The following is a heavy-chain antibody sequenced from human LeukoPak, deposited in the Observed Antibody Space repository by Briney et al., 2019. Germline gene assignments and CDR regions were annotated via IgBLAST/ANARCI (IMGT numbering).Heavy chain of an antibody. J-gene: IGHJ4*02. D-gene: IGHD3-22*01. CDR1: GYTFTSYG. Sequence: ASVKVSCKASGYTFTSYGISWVRQAPGQGLEWMGWISACNGNTNYAQKLQGRVTMTTDTSTSTAYMELRSLRSDDTAVYYCARDYYDSSGYYRPPGFFDYWGQGTLVTVSS. V-gene: IGHV1-18*01. CDR2: ISACNGNT. CDR3: ARDYYDSSGYYRPPGFFDY.